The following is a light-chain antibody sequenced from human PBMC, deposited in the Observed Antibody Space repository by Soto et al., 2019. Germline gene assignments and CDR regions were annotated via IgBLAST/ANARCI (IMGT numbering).Light chain of an antibody. V-gene: IGKV1-39*01. CDR3: QQSYSPPLT. Sequence: EIRVTQSPATLSASVGDRVTLTCRSSQSLNTRLAWYQQRPGKAPKLLIYDASTLESGVPSRFSGGGSGTDFTLTISSLQPEDFATYYCQQSYSPPLTFGHGTKVDIK. CDR1: QSLNTR. CDR2: DAS. J-gene: IGKJ1*01.